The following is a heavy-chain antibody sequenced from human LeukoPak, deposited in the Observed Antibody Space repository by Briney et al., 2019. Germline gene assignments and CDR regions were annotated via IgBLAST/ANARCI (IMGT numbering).Heavy chain of an antibody. Sequence: PGGSLRLSCAASGFTLSTYWMHWVRQTPGKGLVWVSRINSDESGTSYADSVKGRFTISRDNAKNTLYLQMNSLRAEDTAVYYCTRSTGNYYDSSAYYDYWGQGTLVTVSS. CDR3: TRSTGNYYDSSAYYDY. D-gene: IGHD3-22*01. CDR1: GFTLSTYW. J-gene: IGHJ4*02. V-gene: IGHV3-74*01. CDR2: INSDESGT.